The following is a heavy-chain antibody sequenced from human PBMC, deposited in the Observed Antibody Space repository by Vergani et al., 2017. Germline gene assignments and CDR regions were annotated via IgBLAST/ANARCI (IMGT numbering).Heavy chain of an antibody. Sequence: EVQLVESGGGLVQPGGSLRLSCAASGFTFSTYWMSWVRQAPGKGLEWVANIKQDGSEKYYVDSVKGRFTISRDNAQNSLYLQMNSLRAEDTAVYYCARDTEDYDFWSGYYGFYYYYMDVWGKGTTVTVSS. CDR2: IKQDGSEK. D-gene: IGHD3-3*01. V-gene: IGHV3-7*01. CDR1: GFTFSTYW. J-gene: IGHJ6*03. CDR3: ARDTEDYDFWSGYYGFYYYYMDV.